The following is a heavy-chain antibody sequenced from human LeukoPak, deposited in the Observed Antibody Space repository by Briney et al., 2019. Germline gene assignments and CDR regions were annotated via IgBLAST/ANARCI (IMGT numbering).Heavy chain of an antibody. CDR3: ARVRGYSYGELDY. D-gene: IGHD5-18*01. J-gene: IGHJ4*02. CDR2: ISNSGST. V-gene: IGHV4-31*03. Sequence: SETLSLTCTVSGGSISSGGYYWSWLRQHPGKGLEWIGYISNSGSTYYHPSLNSRVTIAVGTSKSQFSLKLSSVTAADTAVYYCARVRGYSYGELDYWGQGTLVTVSS. CDR1: GGSISSGGYY.